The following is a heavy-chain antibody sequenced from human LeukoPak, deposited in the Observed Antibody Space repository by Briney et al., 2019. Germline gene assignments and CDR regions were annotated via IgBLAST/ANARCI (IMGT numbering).Heavy chain of an antibody. J-gene: IGHJ4*02. CDR3: AKLLGDVTTFDY. D-gene: IGHD4-11*01. Sequence: GESLRLSCAGSGFTFNRSWMTWVRQAAGKGLEWVASINQDGSVERYMDSVKGRFTISRDNAENSLYLQMNSLRAEDTAVYYCAKLLGDVTTFDYWGQGTLVTVSS. V-gene: IGHV3-7*01. CDR1: GFTFNRSW. CDR2: INQDGSVE.